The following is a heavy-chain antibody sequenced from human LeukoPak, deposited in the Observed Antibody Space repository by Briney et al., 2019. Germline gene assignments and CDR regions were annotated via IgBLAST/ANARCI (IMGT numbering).Heavy chain of an antibody. CDR1: GGSISSSNYY. Sequence: PSETLSLTCTVSGGSISSSNYYWGWIRQPPGKGLEWIGSMYYSGNTDYNPSLKSRVTISVDTSKNQFSLKVNSVTAADTTVYYCARTLGWASSRYPFDGWGQGTLVAVSS. J-gene: IGHJ4*02. D-gene: IGHD3-16*02. CDR2: MYYSGNT. V-gene: IGHV4-39*01. CDR3: ARTLGWASSRYPFDG.